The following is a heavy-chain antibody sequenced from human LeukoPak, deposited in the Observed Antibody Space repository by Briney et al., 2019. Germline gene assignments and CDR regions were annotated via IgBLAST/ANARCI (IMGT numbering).Heavy chain of an antibody. CDR1: GFTFSSYW. CDR2: IKQDGSEK. CDR3: ARATSDTTNFAY. D-gene: IGHD4-17*01. V-gene: IGHV3-7*05. Sequence: GGSLRLSCAASGFTFSSYWMNWVRQAPGKVLEWVANIKQDGSEKYYVDSVKGRFTISSDNSKNTLFLQMNSLRADDTAVYYCARATSDTTNFAYWGQGTLVTVSS. J-gene: IGHJ4*01.